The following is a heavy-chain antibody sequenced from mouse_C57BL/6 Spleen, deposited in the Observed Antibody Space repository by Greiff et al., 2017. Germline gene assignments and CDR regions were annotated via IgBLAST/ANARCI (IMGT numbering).Heavy chain of an antibody. CDR2: INPNNGGT. CDR3: ARLGNYGYCDV. J-gene: IGHJ1*03. V-gene: IGHV1-26*01. CDR1: GYTFTDYY. Sequence: VQLQQSGPELVKPGASVKISCKASGYTFTDYYMNWVKPSHGKSLEWIGDINPNNGGTSYNQQFKGKATLTVDKSSSKAYMELRSLTSEDSAVYYCARLGNYGYCDVWGTGTTVTVSS.